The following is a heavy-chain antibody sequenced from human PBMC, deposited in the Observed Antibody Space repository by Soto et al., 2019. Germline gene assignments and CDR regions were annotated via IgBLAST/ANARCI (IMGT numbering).Heavy chain of an antibody. CDR3: ARQKSSTYWPT. D-gene: IGHD2-15*01. CDR2: IDHRGST. CDR1: GESFTGNY. J-gene: IGHJ4*02. V-gene: IGHV4-34*01. Sequence: SETLSLTCAVYGESFTGNYWSWIRQPPGKGLEWIGEIDHRGSTNYIPSLKSRVTISIDTSKKQLSLKLNSVTAADTAVYYCARQKSSTYWPTWGQGTLVTVSS.